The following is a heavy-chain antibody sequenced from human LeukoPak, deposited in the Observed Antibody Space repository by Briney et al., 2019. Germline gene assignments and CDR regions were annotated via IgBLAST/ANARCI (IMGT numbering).Heavy chain of an antibody. CDR1: GGTFSSYA. CDR3: ARVAVGATLEFDY. J-gene: IGHJ4*02. D-gene: IGHD1-26*01. CDR2: IIPILGIA. V-gene: IGHV1-69*04. Sequence: SVTVSCKASGGTFSSYAISWVRQAPGQGLEWMGRIIPILGIANYAQKFQGRVTITADKSTSTAYMELSSLRSEDTAVYYCARVAVGATLEFDYWGQGTLVTVSS.